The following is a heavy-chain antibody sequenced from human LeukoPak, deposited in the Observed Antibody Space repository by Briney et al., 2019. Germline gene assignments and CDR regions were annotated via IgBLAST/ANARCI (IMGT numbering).Heavy chain of an antibody. V-gene: IGHV3-30*18. J-gene: IGHJ4*02. Sequence: GGSLRLSCAASGFTFSSYGMHWVRQAPGKGPEWVAVISYDGSNKYYADSVKGRFTISRDNSKNTLYLQMNSLRAEDTAVYYCAKGNFDYWGQGTLVTVSS. CDR2: ISYDGSNK. CDR3: AKGNFDY. CDR1: GFTFSSYG.